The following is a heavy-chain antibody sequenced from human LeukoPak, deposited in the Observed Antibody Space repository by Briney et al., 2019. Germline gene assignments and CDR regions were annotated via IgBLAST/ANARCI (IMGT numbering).Heavy chain of an antibody. CDR2: IYHSGST. CDR3: AREVYDSSGYYSPSALKYFDY. Sequence: SETLSLTCAVSGGSISSSNWWSWVRQPPGKGLEWIGEIYHSGSTNYNPSLKSRVTISVDKSKNQFSLKLSSVTAVDTAVYYCAREVYDSSGYYSPSALKYFDYWGQGTLVTVSS. CDR1: GGSISSSNW. J-gene: IGHJ4*02. D-gene: IGHD3-22*01. V-gene: IGHV4-4*02.